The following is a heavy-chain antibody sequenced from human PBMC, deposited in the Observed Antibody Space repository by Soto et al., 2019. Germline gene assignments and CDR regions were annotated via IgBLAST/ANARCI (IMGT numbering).Heavy chain of an antibody. CDR3: ARHPVSGSYAYYYGMDV. CDR2: IIPIFGTA. Sequence: QVQLVQSGAEVKKPGSSVKVSCKASGGTFSSYAISWVRQAPGQGLEWMGGIIPIFGTANYAQKFQGRVTITADESTSTAYMELSSPRSEDTAVYYCARHPVSGSYAYYYGMDVWGQGTTVTVSS. V-gene: IGHV1-69*12. CDR1: GGTFSSYA. D-gene: IGHD1-26*01. J-gene: IGHJ6*02.